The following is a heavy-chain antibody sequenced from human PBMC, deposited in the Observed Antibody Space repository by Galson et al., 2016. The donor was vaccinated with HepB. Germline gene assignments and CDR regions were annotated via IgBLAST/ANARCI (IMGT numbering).Heavy chain of an antibody. CDR1: GDSVTNDDTI. CDR2: TYYRSQWFN. J-gene: IGHJ6*02. D-gene: IGHD5-18*01. CDR3: TRGYMHTGMNV. Sequence: CAISGDSVTNDDTIWNWIRQSPSRGLEWLGRTYYRSQWFNEYAVSVKSRITINSDTSRNQFSLQLDSVTPADTAAYFCTRGYMHTGMNVWGQGTTVTGSS. V-gene: IGHV6-1*01.